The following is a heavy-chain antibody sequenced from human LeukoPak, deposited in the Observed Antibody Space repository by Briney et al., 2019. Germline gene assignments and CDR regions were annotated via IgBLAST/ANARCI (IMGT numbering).Heavy chain of an antibody. CDR1: GFTFSSYE. J-gene: IGHJ4*02. D-gene: IGHD3-10*01. V-gene: IGHV3-48*03. CDR2: ISSSGSTI. CDR3: AKDSERNVLLWFGGSFWDY. Sequence: GGSLRLSCAASGFTFSSYEMNWVRQAPGKGLEWVSYISSSGSTIYYADSVKGRFTISRDNSKNTLYLQMNSLRAEDTAVYYCAKDSERNVLLWFGGSFWDYWGQGTLVTVSS.